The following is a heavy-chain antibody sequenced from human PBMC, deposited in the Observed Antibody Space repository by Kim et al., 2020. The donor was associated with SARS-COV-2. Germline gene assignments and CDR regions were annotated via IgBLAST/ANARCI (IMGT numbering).Heavy chain of an antibody. Sequence: SETLSLTCTVSGGSISSYYWSWIRQPPGKGLEWIGYIYYSGSTNYNPSLKSRVTISVDTSKNQFSLKLSSVTAADTAVYYCARVAATWWGDDAFDIWGQGTMVTVSS. J-gene: IGHJ3*02. CDR3: ARVAATWWGDDAFDI. CDR2: IYYSGST. V-gene: IGHV4-59*01. CDR1: GGSISSYY. D-gene: IGHD6-25*01.